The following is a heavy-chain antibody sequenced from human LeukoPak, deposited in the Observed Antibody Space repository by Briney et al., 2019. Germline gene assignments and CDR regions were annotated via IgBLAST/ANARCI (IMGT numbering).Heavy chain of an antibody. CDR3: ARARGDIVVVPAAIWFDP. J-gene: IGHJ5*02. CDR1: GFTFSSYR. V-gene: IGHV3-21*01. Sequence: GGSLRLSCAASGFTFSSYRMNWVRKAPGKGLEWVSSISSSSSYIYYADSVKGRFTTSRDNAKNSLYLQMNSLRAEDTAVYYCARARGDIVVVPAAIWFDPWGQGTLVTVSS. CDR2: ISSSSSYI. D-gene: IGHD2-2*01.